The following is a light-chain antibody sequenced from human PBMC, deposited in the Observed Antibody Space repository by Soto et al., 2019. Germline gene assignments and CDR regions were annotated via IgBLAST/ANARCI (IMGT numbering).Light chain of an antibody. V-gene: IGKV1-12*01. CDR1: QVVRNH. J-gene: IGKJ5*01. Sequence: DIPMTQSPSYVSASLGDKVTITCRASQVVRNHLAWYQQKPGKAPVLLIFDASTLQTGVPSRFSGDGSGTDFTLTISGLQPEDFGTYFCQQGNTFPITFGQGTRLDIK. CDR3: QQGNTFPIT. CDR2: DAS.